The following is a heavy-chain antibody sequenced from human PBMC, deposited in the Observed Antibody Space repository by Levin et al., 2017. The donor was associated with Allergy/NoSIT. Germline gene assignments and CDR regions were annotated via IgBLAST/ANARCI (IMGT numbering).Heavy chain of an antibody. CDR1: GFTFSSYA. V-gene: IGHV3-23*01. Sequence: PGGSLRLSCAASGFTFSSYAMSWVRQAPGKGLEWVSAISGSGSSTYYADSVEGRFTISRDNSKNTLYLQMNSLRAEDRAVYYCAKDRSVDTPMVIGDWYFDLWGRGTLVTVSS. CDR3: AKDRSVDTPMVIGDWYFDL. J-gene: IGHJ2*01. D-gene: IGHD5-18*01. CDR2: ISGSGSST.